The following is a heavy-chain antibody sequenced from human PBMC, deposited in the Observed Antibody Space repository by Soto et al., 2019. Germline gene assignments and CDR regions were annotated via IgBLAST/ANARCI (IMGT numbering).Heavy chain of an antibody. Sequence: PGGSLRLSCTASGFSFRSFGMHWVRQAPGKGLEWVAVVWHDGSNEYYADSVKGRFTISRDNSKNTVYMQMNSLRAEDTAVFYCARDASTLTLGAPHFDLWGQGTLVTVSS. CDR3: ARDASTLTLGAPHFDL. J-gene: IGHJ4*02. CDR1: GFSFRSFG. V-gene: IGHV3-33*01. D-gene: IGHD3-16*01. CDR2: VWHDGSNE.